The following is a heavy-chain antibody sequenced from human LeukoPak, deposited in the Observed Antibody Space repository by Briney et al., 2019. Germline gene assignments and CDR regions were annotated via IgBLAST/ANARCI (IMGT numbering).Heavy chain of an antibody. CDR2: IYYSGST. CDR1: GGSISSYY. J-gene: IGHJ5*02. Sequence: PSETLSLTCTVSGGSISSYYWSWIRQPPGKGLEWIGYIYYSGSTNYNPSLKSRVTISVDTSKNQFSLKLSSVTAADTAVYYCARDHTYYYGSGSLNWFDRWGQGTLVTVSS. CDR3: ARDHTYYYGSGSLNWFDR. V-gene: IGHV4-59*01. D-gene: IGHD3-10*01.